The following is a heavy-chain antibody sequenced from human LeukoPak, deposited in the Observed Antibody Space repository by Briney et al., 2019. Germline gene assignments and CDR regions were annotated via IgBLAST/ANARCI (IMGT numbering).Heavy chain of an antibody. CDR2: INPSGGST. V-gene: IGHV1-46*01. J-gene: IGHJ4*02. D-gene: IGHD3-10*01. Sequence: ASVKVSCKASGYTFTSYYMHWVRQAPGQGLEWMGIINPSGGSTSYAQKFQGRVTMTGDTSTSTVYMELSSLRSEDTAVYYCARDRGPIYGSGSYFDYWGQGTLVTVSS. CDR1: GYTFTSYY. CDR3: ARDRGPIYGSGSYFDY.